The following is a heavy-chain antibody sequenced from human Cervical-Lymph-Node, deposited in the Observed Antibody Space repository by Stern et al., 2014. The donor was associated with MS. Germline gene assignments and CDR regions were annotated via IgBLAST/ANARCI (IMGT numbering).Heavy chain of an antibody. J-gene: IGHJ6*02. Sequence: QLQLQESGPGLVKPSETLSLTCTVSGGSISSYYWSWIRQPPGKGLEWIGYLYYSGRTNYNPSLKSRVTISVDTSKNQFSLKLSSVTAADTAVYYCARGVYYYYGMDVWGQGTTVTVSS. CDR3: ARGVYYYYGMDV. V-gene: IGHV4-59*01. CDR2: LYYSGRT. CDR1: GGSISSYY.